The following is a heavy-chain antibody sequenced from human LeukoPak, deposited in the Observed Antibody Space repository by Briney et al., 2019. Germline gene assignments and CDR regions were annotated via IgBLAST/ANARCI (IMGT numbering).Heavy chain of an antibody. CDR3: TSPFADYFGSGSYYNAYYYYGMDV. CDR2: IRSKANGSTT. J-gene: IGHJ6*02. V-gene: IGHV3-49*04. CDR1: GFTFGDYA. Sequence: GGSLRLSCTASGFTFGDYAMSWVRQAPGKGKERVGFIRSKANGSTTEYAASVKVIFSIVRDDNKSIGQLHMDSTKTEATAVYSCTSPFADYFGSGSYYNAYYYYGMDVWAQGTTVTVPS. D-gene: IGHD3-10*01.